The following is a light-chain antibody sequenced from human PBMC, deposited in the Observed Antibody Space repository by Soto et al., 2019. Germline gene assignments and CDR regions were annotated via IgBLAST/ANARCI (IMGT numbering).Light chain of an antibody. V-gene: IGKV3-20*01. CDR1: QSVSSSY. CDR3: QQYGSSPWIT. J-gene: IGKJ5*01. CDR2: GAS. Sequence: EIVLTQSPGTLSLSPGERATLSCRASQSVSSSYLAWYQQKPGQAPRLLIYGASSRATGIPDRFSGSGSGTDFTVTISRLGPEDFAVYYCQQYGSSPWITFGQGTRLEI.